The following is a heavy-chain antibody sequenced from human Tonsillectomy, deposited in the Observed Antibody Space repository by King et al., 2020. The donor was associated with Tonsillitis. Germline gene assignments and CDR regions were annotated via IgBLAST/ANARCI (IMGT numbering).Heavy chain of an antibody. D-gene: IGHD3-3*01. J-gene: IGHJ5*02. CDR1: GFTFSDYD. CDR2: ISSGGRTI. Sequence: VQLVESGGGLVKPGGSLRLSCAASGFTFSDYDMNWIRQAPGKGLEWISYISSGGRTIYYADSVKSRFSISRDNAKNSLYLQMNSLKPEDTAVYYCARPFWSGYPVTWFDPWGQGTLVTVSS. CDR3: ARPFWSGYPVTWFDP. V-gene: IGHV3-11*01.